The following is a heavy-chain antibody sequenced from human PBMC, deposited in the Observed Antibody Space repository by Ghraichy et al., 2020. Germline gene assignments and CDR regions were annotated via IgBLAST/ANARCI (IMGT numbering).Heavy chain of an antibody. CDR1: GFTFSSYA. V-gene: IGHV3-30*04. CDR3: ARDAVIVYDYVWGSYRYILDY. Sequence: LSLTCAASGFTFSSYAMHWVRQAPGKGLEWVAVISYDGSNKYYADSVKGRFTISRDNSKNTLYLQMNSLRAEDTAVYYCARDAVIVYDYVWGSYRYILDYWGQGTLVTVSS. J-gene: IGHJ4*02. CDR2: ISYDGSNK. D-gene: IGHD3-16*02.